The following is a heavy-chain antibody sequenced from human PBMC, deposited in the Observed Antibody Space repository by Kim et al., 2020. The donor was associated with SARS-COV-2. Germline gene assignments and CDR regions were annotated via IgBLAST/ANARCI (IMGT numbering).Heavy chain of an antibody. CDR3: ARAGRIAARRDYFDY. Sequence: PSLKSRVTISVDTSKTQFSLKLSSVTAADTAVYYCARAGRIAARRDYFDYWGQGTLVTVSS. D-gene: IGHD6-6*01. J-gene: IGHJ4*02. V-gene: IGHV4-34*01.